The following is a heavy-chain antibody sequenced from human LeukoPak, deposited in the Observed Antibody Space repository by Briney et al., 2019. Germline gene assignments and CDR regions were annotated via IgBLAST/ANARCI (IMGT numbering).Heavy chain of an antibody. J-gene: IGHJ6*02. CDR3: ARGRYSSGLDGMDV. Sequence: GGSLRLSRAASGFTFSSYSMNWVRQAPGKGLEWVSSISSSSSYIYYADSVKGRFTISRDNAKNSLYLQMNSLRAEDTAVYYCARGRYSSGLDGMDVWGQGTTVTVSS. V-gene: IGHV3-21*01. CDR2: ISSSSSYI. D-gene: IGHD6-19*01. CDR1: GFTFSSYS.